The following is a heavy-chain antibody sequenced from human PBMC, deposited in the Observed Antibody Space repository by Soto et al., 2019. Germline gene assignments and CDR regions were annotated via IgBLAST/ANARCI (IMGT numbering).Heavy chain of an antibody. Sequence: ASVKVSCKVSGYTLTELSMHWVRQAPGKGLEWMGGFDPEDGETIYAQKFQGRVTMTEDTSTDTAYMELSSLRSEDTAVYYCATVPTYYYDPGYWGQGTQVTVSS. D-gene: IGHD3-22*01. CDR2: FDPEDGET. J-gene: IGHJ4*02. CDR3: ATVPTYYYDPGY. V-gene: IGHV1-24*01. CDR1: GYTLTELS.